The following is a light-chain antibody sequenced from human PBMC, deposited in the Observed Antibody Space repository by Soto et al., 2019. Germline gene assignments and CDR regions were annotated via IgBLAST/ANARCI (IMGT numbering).Light chain of an antibody. J-gene: IGKJ1*01. Sequence: EIVLTQSPGTLSLSPGERATLSCRASQSVSSSALAWYQQKPGQAPRLLMYGASNRATGIPDRFSGSGSGTDFTLTISRLEPEDFAVYYCQQYGSSGTFGQGTKVEIK. CDR1: QSVSSSA. V-gene: IGKV3-20*01. CDR3: QQYGSSGT. CDR2: GAS.